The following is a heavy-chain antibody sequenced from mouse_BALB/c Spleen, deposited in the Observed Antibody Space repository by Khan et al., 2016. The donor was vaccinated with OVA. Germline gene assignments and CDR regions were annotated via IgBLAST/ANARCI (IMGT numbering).Heavy chain of an antibody. CDR2: IDPANGNT. Sequence: VRLQQSGAELVKPGASVKLSCTATGYNIKDTYMHWVKQRPEQGLEWIGRIDPANGNTKYDPKFQGKATITADTPSNTAYLQLSSLTSDDTAVYYCARWPRGYWGQGTTLTVSS. CDR1: GYNIKDTY. V-gene: IGHV14-3*02. CDR3: ARWPRGY. J-gene: IGHJ2*01.